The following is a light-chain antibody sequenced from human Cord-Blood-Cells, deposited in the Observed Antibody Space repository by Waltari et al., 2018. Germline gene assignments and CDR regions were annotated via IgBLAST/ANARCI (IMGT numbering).Light chain of an antibody. J-gene: IGLJ2*01. CDR3: SSYTSSSTPVV. Sequence: QSALTQPASVSGSPGQSITISCTGTSSDVGGYNYVSWYQQHPGKAPKLMIYDVSNRPSGVSKRFSGSKSGNTASLTISGLQAEDDADYYCSSYTSSSTPVVCGGGTKLTVL. CDR2: DVS. V-gene: IGLV2-14*01. CDR1: SSDVGGYNY.